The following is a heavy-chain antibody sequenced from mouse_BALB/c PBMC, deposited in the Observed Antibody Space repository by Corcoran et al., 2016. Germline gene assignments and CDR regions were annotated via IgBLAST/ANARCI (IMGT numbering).Heavy chain of an antibody. J-gene: IGHJ4*01. CDR2: IDPENGNT. V-gene: IGHV14-1*02. D-gene: IGHD1-1*01. Sequence: EVQLQQSGAELVRPGALVKLSCKASGFNIKDYYMHWVKKRPEQGLEWIGWIDPENGNTIYDPKFQGKASITADTSSNTAYLQLSSLTSEDTAGYYCARGHYYGSSFYAMDYWGQGTSVTVSS. CDR3: ARGHYYGSSFYAMDY. CDR1: GFNIKDYY.